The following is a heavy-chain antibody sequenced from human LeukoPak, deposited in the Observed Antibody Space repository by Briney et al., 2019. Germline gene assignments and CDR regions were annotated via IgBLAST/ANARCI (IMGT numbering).Heavy chain of an antibody. V-gene: IGHV4-38-2*02. CDR2: MYHSGST. CDR1: GYSISNSFY. J-gene: IGHJ6*03. Sequence: SETLSLTCTVSGYSISNSFYWGWIRQPPGKGLEWIGSMYHSGSTFYNPSLKSRLTMSVDTSNNQFSLKLTSVTATDTAMYYCARAHRVYVTSYNRYYYYMDVWGQGTTVTVSS. CDR3: ARAHRVYVTSYNRYYYYMDV. D-gene: IGHD3-10*02.